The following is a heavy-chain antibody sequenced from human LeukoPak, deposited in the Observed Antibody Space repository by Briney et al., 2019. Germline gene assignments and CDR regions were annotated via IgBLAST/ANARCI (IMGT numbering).Heavy chain of an antibody. V-gene: IGHV4-61*01. Sequence: SETLSLTCTVSGDSVGGPNYYWSWIRQPPGKGLEWIGYIYYSGSTNYNPSLKSRVTISVDTSKNQFSLKLSSVTAADTAVYYCAAQELSSLPFDYWGQGTLVTVSS. CDR1: GDSVGGPNYY. CDR3: AAQELSSLPFDY. J-gene: IGHJ4*02. D-gene: IGHD3-16*02. CDR2: IYYSGST.